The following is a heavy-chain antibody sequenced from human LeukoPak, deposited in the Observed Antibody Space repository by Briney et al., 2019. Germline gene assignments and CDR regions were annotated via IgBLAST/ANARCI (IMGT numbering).Heavy chain of an antibody. CDR3: ASSINWYYFDS. J-gene: IGHJ4*02. D-gene: IGHD1-1*01. CDR2: IHYSRST. CDR1: GGSITSSSYY. V-gene: IGHV4-39*01. Sequence: SETLSLTCTVSGGSITSSSYYWGWIRQPPGKGLEWIGTIHYSRSTYYNPSLKGRVTISVDTSENQFSPKLSSVTAADTAVYYCASSINWYYFDSWGQGTLVSVSS.